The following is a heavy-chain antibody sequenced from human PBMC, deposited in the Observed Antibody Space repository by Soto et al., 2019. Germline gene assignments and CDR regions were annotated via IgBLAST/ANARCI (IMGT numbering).Heavy chain of an antibody. V-gene: IGHV3-30-3*01. J-gene: IGHJ4*02. CDR1: GFTFSSYA. Sequence: QVQLVESGGGVVQPGRSLRLSCAASGFTFSSYAMHWVRQAPGKGLEWVAVISYDGSNKYYADSVKGRFTISRDNSKNTLYLQMNSLRAEDTAVYYCARGGVVAVAGRWGQGTLVTVSS. CDR3: ARGGVVAVAGR. D-gene: IGHD6-19*01. CDR2: ISYDGSNK.